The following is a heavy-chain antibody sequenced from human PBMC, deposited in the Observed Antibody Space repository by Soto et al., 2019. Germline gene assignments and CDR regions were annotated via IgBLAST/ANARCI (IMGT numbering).Heavy chain of an antibody. V-gene: IGHV1-46*01. CDR1: GYTFTSYY. Sequence: GASVKVSCKASGYTFTSYYMHWVRQAPGQGLEWMGIINPSGGSTSYAQKFQGRVTMTRDTSTSTVYMELSSLRSEDTAVYYCARDRIEQQPVGESDYWGQGTLVTVSS. CDR3: ARDRIEQQPVGESDY. J-gene: IGHJ4*02. CDR2: INPSGGST. D-gene: IGHD6-13*01.